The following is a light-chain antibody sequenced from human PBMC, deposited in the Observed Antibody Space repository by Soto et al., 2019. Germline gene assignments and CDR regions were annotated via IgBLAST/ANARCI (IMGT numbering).Light chain of an antibody. CDR1: SGSIASNY. CDR3: QSYDATNQV. Sequence: NFMLTQPHSVSESPGKTVIISCTRSSGSIASNYVQWYQQRPGSSPTTVIYEDNQRPSGFPDRFSGSIDSSSNSASLNISGLETEDEADYYCQSYDATNQVFGGGTKLTVL. CDR2: EDN. V-gene: IGLV6-57*01. J-gene: IGLJ3*02.